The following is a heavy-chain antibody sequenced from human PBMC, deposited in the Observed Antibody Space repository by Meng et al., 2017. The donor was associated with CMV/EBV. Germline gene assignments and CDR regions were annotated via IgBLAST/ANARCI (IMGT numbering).Heavy chain of an antibody. D-gene: IGHD3-10*01. CDR1: GFTFSDYY. J-gene: IGHJ4*02. V-gene: IGHV3-11*04. CDR2: ISSSGSTI. CDR3: ARAAGSLLRYYFDY. Sequence: GESLKISCAASGFTFSDYYMSWIRQAPGKGLEWVSYISSSGSTIYYADSVKGRFTISRDNAKNSLYLQMNSLRAEDTAVYYCARAAGSLLRYYFDYWGQGTLVTVSS.